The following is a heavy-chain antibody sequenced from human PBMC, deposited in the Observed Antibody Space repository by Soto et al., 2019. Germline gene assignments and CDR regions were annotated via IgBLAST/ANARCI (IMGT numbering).Heavy chain of an antibody. V-gene: IGHV1-3*01. D-gene: IGHD4-17*01. CDR3: ARGSRDYVWWFDP. Sequence: ASVKVSCKASGYIFNKYAIHWVRQAPGQNLEWMGWLNVDTGNTKYSQKLRGRVTITRDTSATTAYMELNSLTAEDTAIYYCARGSRDYVWWFDPWGQGTLVTVSS. CDR2: LNVDTGNT. CDR1: GYIFNKYA. J-gene: IGHJ5*02.